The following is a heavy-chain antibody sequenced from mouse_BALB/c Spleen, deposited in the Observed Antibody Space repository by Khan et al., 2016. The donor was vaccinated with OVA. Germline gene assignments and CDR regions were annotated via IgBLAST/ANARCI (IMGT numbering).Heavy chain of an antibody. CDR2: IYWDDDK. Sequence: QVTLKESGPGILQPSQTLSLTCSFSGFSLSSSGMGVSWIRQPSGKGLEWLAHIYWDDDKLYNPSLKSRLTIPKETSGNQVFIRITGVDTTDTATYYCARSGGLLHYAMDYWGQGTSVIVSS. CDR3: ARSGGLLHYAMDY. V-gene: IGHV8-12*01. CDR1: GFSLSSSGMG. J-gene: IGHJ4*01. D-gene: IGHD2-3*01.